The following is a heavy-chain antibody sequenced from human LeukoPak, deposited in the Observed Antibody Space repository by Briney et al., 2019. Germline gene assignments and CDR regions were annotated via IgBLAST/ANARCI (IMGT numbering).Heavy chain of an antibody. J-gene: IGHJ5*02. D-gene: IGHD2-15*01. CDR2: INPNSGGT. CDR1: GYTFTGYY. CDR3: ARVVAARWNWFDP. Sequence: GASVKVSCKASGYTFTGYYMHWVRQAPGQGLEWMGWINPNSGGTNYAQKFQGRVTMTRDTSISTAYMELSRLRSDDTAVYYCARVVAARWNWFDPWGQGTLVTVSS. V-gene: IGHV1-2*02.